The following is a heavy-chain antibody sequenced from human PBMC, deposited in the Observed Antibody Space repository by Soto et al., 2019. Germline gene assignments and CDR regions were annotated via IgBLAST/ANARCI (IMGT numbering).Heavy chain of an antibody. CDR1: GGSLSDFN. V-gene: IGHV4-34*02. D-gene: IGHD7-27*01. Sequence: QVQLQQWGAGLLKPSKTLSLTCAVFGGSLSDFNWNWIRQSPGKGPEFIGEINHYGATNHNPSLKSRITMSVDTSKSPFSLKLSSVTAADTAVYYCATNTEFKYEYWGQGALVTVSS. CDR2: INHYGAT. CDR3: ATNTEFKYEY. J-gene: IGHJ4*02.